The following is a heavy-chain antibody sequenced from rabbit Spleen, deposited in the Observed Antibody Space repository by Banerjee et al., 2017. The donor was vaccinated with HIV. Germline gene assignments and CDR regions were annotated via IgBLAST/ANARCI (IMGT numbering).Heavy chain of an antibody. CDR2: IYNSDGST. Sequence: EQLEESGGGLVQPEGSLTLTCTASGFDFSSSYYMCWVRQAPGKGLEWIACIYNSDGSTYYASWVNGRFTISRGTSLNTVTLQMTSLTAADTATYFCARDAGSGPYIDGYFNLWGQGTLVTVS. J-gene: IGHJ4*01. CDR3: ARDAGSGPYIDGYFNL. V-gene: IGHV1S47*01. CDR1: GFDFSSSYY. D-gene: IGHD8-1*01.